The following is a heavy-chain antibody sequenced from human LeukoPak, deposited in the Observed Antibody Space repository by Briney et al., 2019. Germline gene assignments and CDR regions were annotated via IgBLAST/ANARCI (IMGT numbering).Heavy chain of an antibody. J-gene: IGHJ5*02. CDR2: ISTYNGNT. CDR3: ARDGDLILTGYSSNWFDP. V-gene: IGHV1-18*01. D-gene: IGHD3-9*01. CDR1: GYTFTSYG. Sequence: GASVKVSCKASGYTFTSYGISWVRQAPGQGLEWMGWISTYNGNTNYAQKLQGRVTMTTDTSTSTAYMELRSLRSDDTAVYYCARDGDLILTGYSSNWFDPWGQGTLVTVSS.